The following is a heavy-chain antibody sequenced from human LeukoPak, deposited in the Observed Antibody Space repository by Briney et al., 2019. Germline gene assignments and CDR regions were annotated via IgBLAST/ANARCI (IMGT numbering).Heavy chain of an antibody. Sequence: GGSLRLSCAASGFTFSSYAMHWVRQAPGKGLERVAVISYDGSNKYYADSVKGRFTISRDNSKNTLYLQMNSLRAEDTAVYYCARDHSSSSGLDYWGQGTLVTVSS. CDR3: ARDHSSSSGLDY. D-gene: IGHD6-6*01. V-gene: IGHV3-30*04. CDR1: GFTFSSYA. CDR2: ISYDGSNK. J-gene: IGHJ4*02.